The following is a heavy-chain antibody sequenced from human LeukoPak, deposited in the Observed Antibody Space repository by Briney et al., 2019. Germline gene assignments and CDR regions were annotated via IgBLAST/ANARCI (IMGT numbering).Heavy chain of an antibody. CDR1: GGTFSSYA. J-gene: IGHJ4*02. Sequence: SVKASCKASGGTFSSYAISWVRQAPGQGLEWMGGIIPIFGTANYAQKFQGRVTITADKSTSTAYMELSSLRSEDTAVYYCAIRPTTVTTFYFDYWGQGTLVTVSS. V-gene: IGHV1-69*06. CDR2: IIPIFGTA. D-gene: IGHD4-17*01. CDR3: AIRPTTVTTFYFDY.